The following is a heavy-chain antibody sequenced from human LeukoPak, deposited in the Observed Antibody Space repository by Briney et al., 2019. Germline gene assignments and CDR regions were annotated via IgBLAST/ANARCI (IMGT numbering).Heavy chain of an antibody. CDR3: ARGGTGGYSYGWELDY. CDR2: IHYSGST. J-gene: IGHJ4*02. D-gene: IGHD5-18*01. CDR1: GGSISSYY. Sequence: PSETLSLTCTVSGGSISSYYWSWIRQPPGKGLEWIAYIHYSGSTNCNPSLKSRVTISVDTSKNQFSLKLSSVTAADTAVYYCARGGTGGYSYGWELDYWGQGTLVTVSS. V-gene: IGHV4-59*01.